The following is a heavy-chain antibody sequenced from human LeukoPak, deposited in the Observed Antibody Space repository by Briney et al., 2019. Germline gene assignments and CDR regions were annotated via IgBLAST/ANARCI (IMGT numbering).Heavy chain of an antibody. CDR1: GGSISSYY. CDR2: IYYSGST. J-gene: IGHJ4*02. CDR3: ATGYSGYGFDY. V-gene: IGHV4-59*08. Sequence: PSETLSLTCTVSGGSISSYYWSWIRRPPGKGLEWIGYIYYSGSTNYNPSLKSRVTISVDTSKNQFSLKLSSVTAADTAVYYCATGYSGYGFDYWGQGTLVTVSS. D-gene: IGHD5-12*01.